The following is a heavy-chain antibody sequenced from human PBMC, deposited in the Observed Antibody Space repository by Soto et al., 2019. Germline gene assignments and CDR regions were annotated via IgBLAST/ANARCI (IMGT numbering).Heavy chain of an antibody. CDR1: GFIVSSYS. CDR3: ARDDRWSFDY. CDR2: ISSSGSNI. V-gene: IGHV3-48*01. J-gene: IGHJ4*02. D-gene: IGHD6-13*01. Sequence: PGGSLRLSCAASGFIVSSYSMNWFRQAPGKGLEWVSYISSSGSNIYYTDSVKGRFTISRDNAKNSLYLQMNSLRADDTAVYYCARDDRWSFDYWGQGTLVTVSS.